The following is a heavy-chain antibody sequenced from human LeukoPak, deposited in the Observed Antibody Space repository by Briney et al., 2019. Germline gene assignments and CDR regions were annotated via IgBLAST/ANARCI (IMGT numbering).Heavy chain of an antibody. CDR1: GGSISSSSYY. CDR2: IYYSGST. J-gene: IGHJ4*02. Sequence: SETLSLTCTVSGGSISSSSYYWGWIRQPPGKGLEWIGSIYYSGSTNYNPSLKSRVTISVDTSKNQFSLKLSSVTAADTAVYYCARASKEGLVVPKTGYFDYWGQGTLVTVSS. V-gene: IGHV4-39*07. CDR3: ARASKEGLVVPKTGYFDY. D-gene: IGHD3-22*01.